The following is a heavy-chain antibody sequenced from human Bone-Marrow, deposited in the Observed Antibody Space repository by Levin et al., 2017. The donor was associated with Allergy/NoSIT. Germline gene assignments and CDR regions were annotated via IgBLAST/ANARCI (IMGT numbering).Heavy chain of an antibody. J-gene: IGHJ4*02. D-gene: IGHD3-10*01. V-gene: IGHV3-33*01. CDR1: GFTFSNYG. Sequence: GESLKISCAASGFTFSNYGMHWVRQAPGKGLEWVGSIWYDGSNKYYADSVKGRFTISRDNSKNTLYLQMDSLRAEDTAVYFCARDRRFGELLNPPYDYWGQGTLVTVSS. CDR2: IWYDGSNK. CDR3: ARDRRFGELLNPPYDY.